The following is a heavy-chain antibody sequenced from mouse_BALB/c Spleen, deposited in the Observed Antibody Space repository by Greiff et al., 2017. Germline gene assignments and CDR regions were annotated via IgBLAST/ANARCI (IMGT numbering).Heavy chain of an antibody. J-gene: IGHJ1*01. CDR1: GFAFSSYD. V-gene: IGHV5-12-1*01. CDR3: ARGNWYFDV. CDR2: ISSGGGST. Sequence: EVHLVESGGGLVKPGGSLKLSCAASGFAFSSYDMSWVRQTPEKRLEWVAYISSGGGSTYYPDTVKGRFTISRDNAKNTLYLQMSSLKSEDTAMYYCARGNWYFDVWGAGTTVTVSS.